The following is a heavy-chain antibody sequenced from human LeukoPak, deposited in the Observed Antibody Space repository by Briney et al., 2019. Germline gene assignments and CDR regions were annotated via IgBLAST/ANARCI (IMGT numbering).Heavy chain of an antibody. CDR1: GYTFTGYY. CDR3: ARGAGLTILTGTTDY. D-gene: IGHD1-7*01. Sequence: ASLKVSCKASGYTFTGYYMHWVRQAPGQGLEWMGWINPNSGGTNYAQKFQGRVTMTRDTSISTAYMELSRLRSDDTAVYYCARGAGLTILTGTTDYWGQGTLVTVSS. CDR2: INPNSGGT. V-gene: IGHV1-2*02. J-gene: IGHJ4*02.